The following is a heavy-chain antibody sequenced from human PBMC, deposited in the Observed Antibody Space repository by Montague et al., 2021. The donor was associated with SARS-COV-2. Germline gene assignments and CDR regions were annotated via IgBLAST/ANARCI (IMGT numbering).Heavy chain of an antibody. Sequence: SETLSLTCKVSGDSITTTTYYWVWIRQPPGKGLEWIVSISDSGNTFYNPSIKSRLSMSMDTSTYQFSLRLTSMTAADTAIYYCVRRGVTYYYGSECFDPWGQGTLVAVSS. CDR2: ISDSGNT. V-gene: IGHV4-39*01. CDR1: GDSITTTTYY. D-gene: IGHD3-10*01. J-gene: IGHJ5*02. CDR3: VRRGVTYYYGSECFDP.